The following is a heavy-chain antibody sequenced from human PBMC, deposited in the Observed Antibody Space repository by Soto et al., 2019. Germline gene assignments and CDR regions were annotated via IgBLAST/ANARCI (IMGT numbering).Heavy chain of an antibody. V-gene: IGHV4-59*01. D-gene: IGHD1-26*01. CDR2: IYDIGST. CDR1: GGXXXNSY. Sequence: SETLSLTCTVSGGXXXNSYWSWIRQPPGKGLEWIGYIYDIGSTNDNPSLKSRVTMSVDTSRNQLSLNLTSVTAADTAVYYCARGYSPALGAPWARVNWFDPWGQGTLVTVSS. J-gene: IGHJ5*02. CDR3: ARGYSPALGAPWARVNWFDP.